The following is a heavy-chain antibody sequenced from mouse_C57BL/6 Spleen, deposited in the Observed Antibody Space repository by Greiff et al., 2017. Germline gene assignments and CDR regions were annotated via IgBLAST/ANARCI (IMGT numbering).Heavy chain of an antibody. D-gene: IGHD1-1*01. CDR1: GYTFTSYW. CDR2: IYPGSGST. J-gene: IGHJ2*01. CDR3: ARDYGSSYSFDD. V-gene: IGHV1-55*01. Sequence: QVQLQQPGAELVKPGASVKMSCKASGYTFTSYWITWVKQRPGQGLEWIGDIYPGSGSTNYNEKFKSKATLTVDTSSSTAYMQLSSLTSEDSAVYYCARDYGSSYSFDDWGQGTTLTVSS.